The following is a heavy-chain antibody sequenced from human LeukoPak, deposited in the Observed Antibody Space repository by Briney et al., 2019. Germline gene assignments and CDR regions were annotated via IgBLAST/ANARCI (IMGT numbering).Heavy chain of an antibody. CDR2: IDSAGARI. CDR3: VADSENRSGGDF. Sequence: GGSLRLSCAGSGFGFSGYWIHWVRQVPGKGLARVSRIDSAGARIQYAGSVKGRFTISRDNAKNTVYLQMNSLRPEDTAVYYCVADSENRSGGDFWGQGTLVTVSS. V-gene: IGHV3-74*01. CDR1: GFGFSGYW. D-gene: IGHD3-10*01. J-gene: IGHJ4*02.